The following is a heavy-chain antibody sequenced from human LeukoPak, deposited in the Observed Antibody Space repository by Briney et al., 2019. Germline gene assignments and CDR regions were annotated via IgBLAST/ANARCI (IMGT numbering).Heavy chain of an antibody. V-gene: IGHV4-30-2*01. D-gene: IGHD2-2*02. Sequence: SETLSLTCTVSGGSISSGGYYWSWIRQPPGKGLEWIGYIYHSGSTYYNPSLKSRVTISVDRSKNQFSLKLSSVTAADTAVYYCAREGGGCSSTSCYTEDYWGQGTLVTVSS. CDR3: AREGGGCSSTSCYTEDY. CDR2: IYHSGST. CDR1: GGSISSGGYY. J-gene: IGHJ4*02.